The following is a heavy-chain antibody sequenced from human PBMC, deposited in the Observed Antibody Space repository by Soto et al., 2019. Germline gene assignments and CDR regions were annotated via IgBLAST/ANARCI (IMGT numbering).Heavy chain of an antibody. Sequence: GGSLRLSCAASGFTFSSYGMHWVRQAPGKGLEWVAVISYDGSNKYYADSVKGRFTISRDNSKNTLYLQMNSLRAEDTAVYYCAKVPLEGYDFWSGYFLIHWGQGTLVTVSS. CDR3: AKVPLEGYDFWSGYFLIH. J-gene: IGHJ4*02. CDR1: GFTFSSYG. V-gene: IGHV3-30*18. CDR2: ISYDGSNK. D-gene: IGHD3-3*01.